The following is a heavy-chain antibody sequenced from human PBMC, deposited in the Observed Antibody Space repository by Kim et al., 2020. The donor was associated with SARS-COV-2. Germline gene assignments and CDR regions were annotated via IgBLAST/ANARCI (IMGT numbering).Heavy chain of an antibody. J-gene: IGHJ4*02. CDR2: TYYRAKWYH. CDR3: ANDGWCRVRFAAALSSGGGEFDY. V-gene: IGHV6-1*01. CDR1: GDSVSSNSAA. Sequence: SQTHSLTCAISGDSVSSNSAAWNWIRQSPSRGLEWRGRTYYRAKWYHDYAVSVKRRITINPDTSNNQFSLQLNSVTPEDTAVYYCANDGWCRVRFAAALSSGGGEFDYWGQGPLVTVSP. D-gene: IGHD2-8*02.